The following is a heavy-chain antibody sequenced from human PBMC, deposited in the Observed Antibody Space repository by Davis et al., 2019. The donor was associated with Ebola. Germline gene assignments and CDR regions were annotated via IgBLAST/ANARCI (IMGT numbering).Heavy chain of an antibody. CDR3: AKGTTGGHY. J-gene: IGHJ4*02. D-gene: IGHD2-2*01. V-gene: IGHV3-48*04. CDR1: GFTFRSYG. Sequence: GESLKISCEASGFTFRSYGMHWVRQAPGKGLEWVSYISSSGTTIYYADSVKGRFTISRDNAKNSLYLQMHSLRAEDTAVYYCAKGTTGGHYWGQGTLVTVSS. CDR2: ISSSGTTI.